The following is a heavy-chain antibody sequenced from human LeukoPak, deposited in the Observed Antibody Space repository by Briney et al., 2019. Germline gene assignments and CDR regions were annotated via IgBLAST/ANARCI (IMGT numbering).Heavy chain of an antibody. CDR2: INSDGSST. V-gene: IGHV3-74*01. CDR1: GFTFSSYW. CDR3: AREGYGDYADY. D-gene: IGHD4-17*01. Sequence: PGGSLRLSCAASGFTFSSYWMHWVRQAPGKGLVWVSRINSDGSSTSYADSVKGRFTISRDNAKNTLYLQMNSLRAEDTAVYYCAREGYGDYADYWGQGTLVTVSS. J-gene: IGHJ4*02.